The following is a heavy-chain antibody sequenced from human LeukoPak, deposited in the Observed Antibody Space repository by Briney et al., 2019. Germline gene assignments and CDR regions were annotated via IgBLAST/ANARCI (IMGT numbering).Heavy chain of an antibody. V-gene: IGHV1-46*01. Sequence: ASVKVSCKASGYTFTRHYMHRVRQAPGQGPEWMGIINPSGGTTNYAQKFQGRLTMTRDTSTSTVYMELSSLTSEDTAVYYCARDRAEVTAGPWYFDLWGRGTLVSVSS. D-gene: IGHD2-21*02. CDR3: ARDRAEVTAGPWYFDL. J-gene: IGHJ2*01. CDR1: GYTFTRHY. CDR2: INPSGGTT.